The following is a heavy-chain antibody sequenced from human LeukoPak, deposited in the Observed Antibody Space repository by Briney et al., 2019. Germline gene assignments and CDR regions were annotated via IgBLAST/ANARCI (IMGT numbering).Heavy chain of an antibody. V-gene: IGHV4-31*03. J-gene: IGHJ4*02. CDR2: IYISGST. D-gene: IGHD3-3*01. CDR1: GGSISSGGYY. CDR3: ARVSDDFWSGYYKD. Sequence: SETLSLTCTVSGGSISSGGYYWSWIRQHPGKGLEWVGYIYISGSTYYNPSLKSRVIISVDTSKNQFSPKLSSVTAADTAVYYCARVSDDFWSGYYKDWGQGTLVTVSS.